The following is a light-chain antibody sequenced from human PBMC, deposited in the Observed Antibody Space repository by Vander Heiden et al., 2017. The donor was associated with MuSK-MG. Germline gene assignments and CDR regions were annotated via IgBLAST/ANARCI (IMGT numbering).Light chain of an antibody. J-gene: IGKJ1*01. CDR1: QSISSW. Sequence: SLSTLSASVGDRVTITCRATQSISSWLAWYQQKPGKAPKLLIYDASSLESGVPSRFSGSGSGTEFTLTISSLQPDDFATYYCQQDNSYPRTFGEGTKVEIK. CDR2: DAS. CDR3: QQDNSYPRT. V-gene: IGKV1-5*01.